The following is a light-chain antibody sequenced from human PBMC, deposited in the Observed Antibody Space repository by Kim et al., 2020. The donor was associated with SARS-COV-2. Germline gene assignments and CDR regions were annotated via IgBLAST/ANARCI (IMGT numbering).Light chain of an antibody. CDR3: SSYAGSNNLV. V-gene: IGLV2-8*01. J-gene: IGLJ2*01. CDR2: DIT. CDR1: RRDVGFYSD. Sequence: GWSITSSCTGPRRDVGFYSDVPWYQQHPGKGPKLMIYDITKRPSGVPDRVSGTESGYTASLTVSGLQAEDEADCYCSSYAGSNNLVFGGGTQLTVL.